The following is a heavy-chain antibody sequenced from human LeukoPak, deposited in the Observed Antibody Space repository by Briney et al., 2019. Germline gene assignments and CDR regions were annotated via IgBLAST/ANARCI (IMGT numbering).Heavy chain of an antibody. D-gene: IGHD3-22*01. CDR3: AGLVGRYSSGLYYYYFDY. CDR2: MYLSGTT. Sequence: KSSGTLSLTCTVSGDSINSLDLWSWVRQPPGKGLEWIGEMYLSGTTHSNPSVKSRVTISIDKSKNQFFLNLSSVTAADTAVYYCAGLVGRYSSGLYYYYFDYWGQGTLSPSPQ. CDR1: GDSINSLDL. J-gene: IGHJ4*02. V-gene: IGHV4-4*02.